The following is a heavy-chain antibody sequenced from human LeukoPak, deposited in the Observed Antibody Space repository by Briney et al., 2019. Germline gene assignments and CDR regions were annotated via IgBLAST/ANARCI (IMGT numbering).Heavy chain of an antibody. CDR1: GFTFSSYT. Sequence: GGSLRLSCAASGFTFSSYTVSWVRQAPGKGLEWVSYISSSSSTTYYADSVRGRFTISRDNAKNSLYLQMNSLRDEDTAVYNCARGRWYYDSSGSTLVYYLDYWGQGTLVTVSS. V-gene: IGHV3-48*02. CDR3: ARGRWYYDSSGSTLVYYLDY. D-gene: IGHD3-22*01. CDR2: ISSSSSTT. J-gene: IGHJ4*02.